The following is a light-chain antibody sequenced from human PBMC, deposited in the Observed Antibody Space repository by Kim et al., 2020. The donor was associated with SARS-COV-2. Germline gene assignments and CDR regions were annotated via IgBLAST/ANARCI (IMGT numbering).Light chain of an antibody. CDR1: QNIGTD. Sequence: ASVGDRVTITCRASQNIGTDLIWYQQKPGKAPNLLISDASKLQSGVPSRFSGSGSGTDFSLTFSSLQPEDFATYYCQQGHSNPVTFGGGTKVDIK. CDR3: QQGHSNPVT. V-gene: IGKV1-39*01. J-gene: IGKJ4*01. CDR2: DAS.